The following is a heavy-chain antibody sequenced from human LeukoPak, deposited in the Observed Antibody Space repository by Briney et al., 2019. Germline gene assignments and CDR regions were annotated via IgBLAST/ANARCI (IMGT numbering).Heavy chain of an antibody. J-gene: IGHJ4*02. V-gene: IGHV6-1*01. CDR1: GDSVSSNSVA. Sequence: SQTLSLTCAISGDSVSSNSVAWNWIRQSPSRGLEWLGRAYYRSKWNKDYAVSVKSRITLNPDTSKNQFSLQLSSVTPDDTAVYYCVRGNSSRRAFDFWGQGTPVTVSS. CDR2: AYYRSKWNK. D-gene: IGHD2-2*01. CDR3: VRGNSSRRAFDF.